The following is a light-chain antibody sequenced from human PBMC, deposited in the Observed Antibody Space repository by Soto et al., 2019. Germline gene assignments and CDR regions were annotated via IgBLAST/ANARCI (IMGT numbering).Light chain of an antibody. V-gene: IGKV3-15*01. CDR2: AAS. Sequence: EIVMTQSPATLSVSPGEGATLSCRASQSVGSNLAWYQQKPGQAPRLLIYAASPRATGIPARFSGSGSGTEFTLTISSLQSEDFAVYYCQQYNNWPPLTFGGGTKVEIK. CDR1: QSVGSN. J-gene: IGKJ4*01. CDR3: QQYNNWPPLT.